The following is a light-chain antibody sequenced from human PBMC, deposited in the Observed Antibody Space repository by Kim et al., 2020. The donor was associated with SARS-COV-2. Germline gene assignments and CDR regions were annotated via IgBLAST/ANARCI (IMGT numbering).Light chain of an antibody. CDR3: QHYYRSAPIT. V-gene: IGKV1-NL1*01. CDR1: QDINYS. Sequence: DIQMTQSPSSLSASVGDRVIITCRASQDINYSLAWYQQKPGKAPKVLLYAVHILQSGVPSRFSGSGSGTHYTLTISSLQPEDSGTYFCQHYYRSAPITFGQGTRLEIK. CDR2: AVH. J-gene: IGKJ5*01.